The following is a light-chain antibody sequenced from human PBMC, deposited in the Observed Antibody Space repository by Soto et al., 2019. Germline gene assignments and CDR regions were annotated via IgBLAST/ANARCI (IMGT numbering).Light chain of an antibody. J-gene: IGKJ2*01. CDR3: QQYGSSPPMYT. V-gene: IGKV3-20*01. Sequence: EIVLTQSPGTLSLSPGERATLSCSASQSVSSSYFAWYQHKPGQAPRLLIYGASSRATGIPDRFSGSGSGTDFTLTISRLEPEDFAVYYCQQYGSSPPMYTFGQGTKLEIK. CDR2: GAS. CDR1: QSVSSSY.